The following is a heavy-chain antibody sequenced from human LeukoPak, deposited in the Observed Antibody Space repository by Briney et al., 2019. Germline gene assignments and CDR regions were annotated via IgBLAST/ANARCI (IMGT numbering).Heavy chain of an antibody. CDR3: ATHGLEATKTYSYWFDP. J-gene: IGHJ5*02. Sequence: SETLSLTSALSVGSLYNYRSRCIRPPPGKRLWSIGYISISEATTYTPSPKSRVTLSVDTSTNKISLNLNSVTASDTAVYYCATHGLEATKTYSYWFDPWGQGTLVTVSS. CDR1: VGSLYNYR. D-gene: IGHD1/OR15-1a*01. V-gene: IGHV4-4*09. CDR2: ISISEAT.